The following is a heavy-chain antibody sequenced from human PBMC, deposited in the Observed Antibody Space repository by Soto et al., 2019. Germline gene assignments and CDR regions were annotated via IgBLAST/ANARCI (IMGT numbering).Heavy chain of an antibody. J-gene: IGHJ4*02. CDR2: ISAYNGNT. V-gene: IGHV1-18*01. Sequence: QVQLVQSGAEVKKPGASVKVSCKTSGYTFTNFGISWVRQAPGQGLEWMGWISAYNGNTNYAQKFQGSVTMTTDTXXXXXXXXXXXXXXXXTAVYYCAXGGTPIDYWGQGTLVTVSS. CDR3: AXGGTPIDY. D-gene: IGHD3-16*01. CDR1: GYTFTNFG.